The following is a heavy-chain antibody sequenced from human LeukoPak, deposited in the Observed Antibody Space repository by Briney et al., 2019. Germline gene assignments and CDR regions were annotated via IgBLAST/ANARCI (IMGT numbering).Heavy chain of an antibody. CDR1: GGTFISYA. J-gene: IGHJ4*02. CDR3: ARDGGRGTADY. V-gene: IGHV1-69*13. D-gene: IGHD1/OR15-1a*01. CDR2: IIPIFGTA. Sequence: SVKVSCKASGGTFISYAISWVRQAPGQGLEWMGGIIPIFGTANYAQKFQGRVTVTADESTSTAYMELSSLRSEDTAVYYCARDGGRGTADYWGQGTLVTVSS.